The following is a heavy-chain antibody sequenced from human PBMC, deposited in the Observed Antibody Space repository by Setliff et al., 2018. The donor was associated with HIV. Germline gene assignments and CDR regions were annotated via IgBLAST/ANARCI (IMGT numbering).Heavy chain of an antibody. Sequence: VTLSLTCAVSGGTFSLHYYTWIRQSPLRGLEWIGEINHSGGTRYNPSLESRVTMSLDSSRKQFSLRLISVTAADTAVYYCARGRGRTFYYDSSGSRAFDIWGQGTMVTVSS. J-gene: IGHJ3*02. V-gene: IGHV4-34*01. D-gene: IGHD3-22*01. CDR3: ARGRGRTFYYDSSGSRAFDI. CDR1: GGTFSLHY. CDR2: INHSGGT.